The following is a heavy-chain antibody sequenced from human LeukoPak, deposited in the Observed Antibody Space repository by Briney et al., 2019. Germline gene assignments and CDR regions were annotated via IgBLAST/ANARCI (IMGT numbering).Heavy chain of an antibody. J-gene: IGHJ6*02. CDR3: ARSGIAVAGTTPSGGMDV. D-gene: IGHD6-19*01. Sequence: PSETLSLTCAVYGGSFSGYYWSWIRQPPGKGLGWIGEINHSGSTNYNPSLKSRVTISVDTSKNQFSLKLSSVTAADTAVYYCARSGIAVAGTTPSGGMDVRGQGTTVTVSS. CDR2: INHSGST. CDR1: GGSFSGYY. V-gene: IGHV4-34*01.